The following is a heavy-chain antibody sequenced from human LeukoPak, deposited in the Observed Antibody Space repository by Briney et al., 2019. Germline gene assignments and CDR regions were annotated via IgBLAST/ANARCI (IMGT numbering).Heavy chain of an antibody. CDR2: INHSGST. Sequence: SETLSLTCAVYGGSFSGYYWSWIRQPPGKGLEWIGEINHSGSTNYNPSLKSRVTISVDTSKNQFSLKLSSVTAAGTAVYYCASLAMVRGVKFDYWGQGTLVTVSS. V-gene: IGHV4-34*01. CDR1: GGSFSGYY. CDR3: ASLAMVRGVKFDY. D-gene: IGHD3-10*01. J-gene: IGHJ4*02.